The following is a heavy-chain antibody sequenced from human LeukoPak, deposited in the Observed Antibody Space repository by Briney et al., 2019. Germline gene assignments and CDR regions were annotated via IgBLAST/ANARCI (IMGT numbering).Heavy chain of an antibody. CDR3: AGDVLVSGGSYYHGY. J-gene: IGHJ4*02. Sequence: ASVKVSCKVSGYALTELSMHWVRQAPGKGFEWMGGIDPKDGETIYAQTFQGRVTMTDDTSTDTAYMGLSGLTSEDTALYYCAGDVLVSGGSYYHGYWGQGTLVTVSS. CDR2: IDPKDGET. CDR1: GYALTELS. D-gene: IGHD3-3*02. V-gene: IGHV1-24*01.